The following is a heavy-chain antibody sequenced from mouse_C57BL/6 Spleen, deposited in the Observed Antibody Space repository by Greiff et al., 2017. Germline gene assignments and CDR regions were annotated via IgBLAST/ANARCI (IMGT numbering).Heavy chain of an antibody. CDR2: ISSGGDYI. J-gene: IGHJ3*01. CDR3: TRGYYGSSFFAY. Sequence: EVQLVESGEGLVKPGGSLKLSCADSGFTFSSYAMSWVRQTPEKSLEWVAYISSGGDYIYYADTVKGRFTLSRDNARNTLYLQMSSLKSEDTAMYYCTRGYYGSSFFAYWGQGTLVTVSA. D-gene: IGHD1-1*01. V-gene: IGHV5-9-1*02. CDR1: GFTFSSYA.